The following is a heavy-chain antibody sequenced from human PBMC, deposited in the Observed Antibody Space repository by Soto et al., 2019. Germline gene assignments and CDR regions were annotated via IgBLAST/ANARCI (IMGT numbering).Heavy chain of an antibody. Sequence: ASVKVSCKASGYTFTAYYIHWVRQAPGQGLEWMGIINPGGGRTNYAQKFQGRVTMTRDTSTSTVYLELSSLRSEDTAVYYCARDLYSYSSGWYDLWGRGTLVTVSS. J-gene: IGHJ2*01. CDR3: ARDLYSYSSGWYDL. CDR1: GYTFTAYY. D-gene: IGHD6-19*01. CDR2: INPGGGRT. V-gene: IGHV1-46*01.